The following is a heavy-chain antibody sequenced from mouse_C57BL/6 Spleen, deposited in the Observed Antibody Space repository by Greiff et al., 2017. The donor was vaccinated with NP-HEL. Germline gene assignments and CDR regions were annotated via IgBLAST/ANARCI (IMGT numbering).Heavy chain of an antibody. V-gene: IGHV1-64*01. CDR3: ATYYYGRGYFDV. CDR2: IHPNSGST. CDR1: GYTFTSYW. J-gene: IGHJ1*03. Sequence: QVQLQQPGAELVKPGASVKLSCKASGYTFTSYWMHWVKQRPGQGLEWIGMIHPNSGSTNYNEKFKGKATLTVDTSSSTAYMQLSSLTSEDSAVYYCATYYYGRGYFDVWGTGTTVTVSS. D-gene: IGHD1-1*01.